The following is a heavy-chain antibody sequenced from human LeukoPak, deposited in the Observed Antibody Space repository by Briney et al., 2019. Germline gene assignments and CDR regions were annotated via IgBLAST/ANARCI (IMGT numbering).Heavy chain of an antibody. Sequence: GASVKVFCKASGYTFTGYYMHWVRQAPGQGLEWMGWINPNSGGTNYAQKFQGRVTMTRDTSISTAYMELSRLRSDDTAVYYCARDSSGWYTGPSDAFDIWGQGTMVTVSS. CDR3: ARDSSGWYTGPSDAFDI. CDR1: GYTFTGYY. CDR2: INPNSGGT. V-gene: IGHV1-2*02. J-gene: IGHJ3*02. D-gene: IGHD6-19*01.